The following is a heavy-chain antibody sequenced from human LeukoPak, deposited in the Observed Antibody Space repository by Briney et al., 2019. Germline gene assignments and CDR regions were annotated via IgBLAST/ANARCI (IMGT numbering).Heavy chain of an antibody. J-gene: IGHJ6*02. V-gene: IGHV1-46*01. CDR1: GYTFTSYY. CDR2: INPSGGST. CDR3: ARVFDTAMVTEYYYYGMDV. Sequence: GASVKVSCKASGYTFTSYYMHWVRQAPGQGLEWMGIINPSGGSTSYAQKFQGRVTMTRDTSTSTVYMELSSLRSEDTAVYYCARVFDTAMVTEYYYYGMDVWGQGTTVTVSS. D-gene: IGHD5-18*01.